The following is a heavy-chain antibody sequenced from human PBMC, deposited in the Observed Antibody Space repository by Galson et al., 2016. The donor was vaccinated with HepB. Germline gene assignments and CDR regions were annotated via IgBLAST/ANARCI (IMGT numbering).Heavy chain of an antibody. J-gene: IGHJ4*02. CDR1: GYTFTTYD. CDR3: ASGGCGGYLVY. CDR2: MNPKSGTS. V-gene: IGHV1-8*01. Sequence: SVKVSCKASGYTFTTYDINWVRQAAGQGLEWMGWMNPKSGTSVYAPKFQDRVTMTRNASISTAYMQLRSLTSDDTAVYYCASGGCGGYLVYWGQGARVTGSS. D-gene: IGHD2-21*01.